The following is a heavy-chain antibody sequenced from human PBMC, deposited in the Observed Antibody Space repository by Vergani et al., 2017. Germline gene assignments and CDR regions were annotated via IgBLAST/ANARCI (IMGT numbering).Heavy chain of an antibody. V-gene: IGHV3-7*01. CDR3: ARVGSSSWYYFDY. Sequence: EVQLVESGGGLVQPGGSLRLSGAASGFTFSSFWMSWVRQAPGKGLEWVANIKQDGSEEYYVDSVKGRFTISRDNAKNSMYLQMNSLRAEDTAVYYCARVGSSSWYYFDYWGQGTLVTVSS. J-gene: IGHJ4*02. CDR1: GFTFSSFW. CDR2: IKQDGSEE. D-gene: IGHD6-13*01.